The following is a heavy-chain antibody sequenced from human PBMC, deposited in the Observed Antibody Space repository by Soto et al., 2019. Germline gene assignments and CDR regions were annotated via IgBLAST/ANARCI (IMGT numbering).Heavy chain of an antibody. CDR2: ISSSGNTI. CDR1: GFTFSSYE. CDR3: ARERTERELLHHYYYGLDV. D-gene: IGHD1-26*01. Sequence: PGGSMRLSCAASGFTFSSYEMNWVRQAPGKGLEWISYISSSGNTIYYADSVKGRFTISRENAKNSLYLLMNSLRAEDTAVYYCARERTERELLHHYYYGLDVWGQGTTVTVSS. V-gene: IGHV3-48*03. J-gene: IGHJ6*02.